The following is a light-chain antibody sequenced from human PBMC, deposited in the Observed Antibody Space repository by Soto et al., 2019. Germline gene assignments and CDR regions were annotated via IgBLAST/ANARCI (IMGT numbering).Light chain of an antibody. CDR1: SSDIGGYNY. CDR3: ASYASSNPVL. V-gene: IGLV2-14*03. CDR2: DVS. J-gene: IGLJ2*01. Sequence: QSVLTHPASVSGSPGQSITISCTGTSSDIGGYNYVSWYQQHPGKAPKLMIYDVSDRPSGVSNRFSGSKSGNTASLTISGLQAEDEADYYCASYASSNPVLFGGGTKLTVL.